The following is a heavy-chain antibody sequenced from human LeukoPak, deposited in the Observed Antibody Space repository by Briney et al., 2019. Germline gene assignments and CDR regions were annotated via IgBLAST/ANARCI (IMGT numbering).Heavy chain of an antibody. J-gene: IGHJ3*02. CDR2: ISGGGGST. CDR3: ATDRWELLRGSDEAYAI. V-gene: IGHV3-23*01. D-gene: IGHD1-26*01. Sequence: PGGSLRLSCAASGFSFRKYAMSWVRQAPGKGLEWVSSISGGGGSTYYADSVKGRFTISRDNSKNTLYLHMNNLRAEDSAVYYCATDRWELLRGSDEAYAIWGQGTMVTVSS. CDR1: GFSFRKYA.